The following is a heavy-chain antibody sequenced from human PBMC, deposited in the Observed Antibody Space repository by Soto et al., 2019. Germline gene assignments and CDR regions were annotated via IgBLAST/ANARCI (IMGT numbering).Heavy chain of an antibody. CDR1: GFTFSMYW. Sequence: GSLRLSCAASGFTFSMYWMHWVRQAPGKGLLWVSRINGDGTDTTYADSVKGRFTISRDNAKNTVYLQMNSLRAEDTAVYYCAREVGRGSGSYYFDYWGQETLVTVSS. J-gene: IGHJ4*02. V-gene: IGHV3-74*03. D-gene: IGHD3-16*01. CDR3: AREVGRGSGSYYFDY. CDR2: INGDGTDT.